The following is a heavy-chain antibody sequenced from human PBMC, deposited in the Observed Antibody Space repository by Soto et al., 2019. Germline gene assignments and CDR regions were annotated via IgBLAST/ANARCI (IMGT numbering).Heavy chain of an antibody. CDR2: ISNGVGNT. CDR3: ARCRGKYPCYFDN. CDR1: GFTFNTYA. V-gene: IGHV3-23*01. D-gene: IGHD1-26*01. J-gene: IGHJ4*02. Sequence: EVQLLESGGGLVQPGGSLRLSCAASGFTFNTYAMSWVRQAPGKGLEWVSIISNGVGNTYFAGSVKGRFTISRDNSKNTMYLHIGSLRAEDTAIYYCARCRGKYPCYFDNWGQGILVTVSS.